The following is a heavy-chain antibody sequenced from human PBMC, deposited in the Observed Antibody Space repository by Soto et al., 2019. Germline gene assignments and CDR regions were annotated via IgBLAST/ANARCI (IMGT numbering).Heavy chain of an antibody. Sequence: GGSLRLSCAGSGFSFSNYAMHWVRQAPGKGLEWVAAIRDDGGSKYYADSVKGRFTISRDNSKNTLYLQMNSLRAEDTAVYYCAKDLYYDILTGYYKGPYYFDYWGQGTLVTVSS. D-gene: IGHD3-9*01. CDR1: GFSFSNYA. V-gene: IGHV3-23*01. CDR2: IRDDGGSK. CDR3: AKDLYYDILTGYYKGPYYFDY. J-gene: IGHJ4*02.